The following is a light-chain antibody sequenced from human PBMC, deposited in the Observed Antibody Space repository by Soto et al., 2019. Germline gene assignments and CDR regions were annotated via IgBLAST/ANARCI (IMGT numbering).Light chain of an antibody. V-gene: IGKV3-20*01. CDR3: HQYGTAPLT. CDR1: RSVAANY. Sequence: EVVLTQSPGTLSLSPGERATLSCRASRSVAANYLAWYQRKRGQAPRLLIYGASSRATGIPDRFSGSGSGTDFTLTISRLEPEDFSVYYCHQYGTAPLTFGPGTKVDIK. J-gene: IGKJ3*01. CDR2: GAS.